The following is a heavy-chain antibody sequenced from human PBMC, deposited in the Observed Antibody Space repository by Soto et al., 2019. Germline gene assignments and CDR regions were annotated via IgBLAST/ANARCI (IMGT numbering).Heavy chain of an antibody. CDR3: ATSPGVGV. J-gene: IGHJ6*02. Sequence: EVQLVESGGGLIQPGGSLRLSCAASGFTVINNYMIWVRQAQGKGLEWVSLIYSGGSIHYADSVKGRFTISRDGSKNTLYLHMSSLRAEDTAVYYCATSPGVGVWGQGTTVTVSS. CDR2: IYSGGSI. CDR1: GFTVINNY. D-gene: IGHD2-8*01. V-gene: IGHV3-53*01.